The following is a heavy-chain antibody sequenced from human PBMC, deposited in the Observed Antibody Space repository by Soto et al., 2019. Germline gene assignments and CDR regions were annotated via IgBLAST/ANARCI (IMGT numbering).Heavy chain of an antibody. CDR2: INHSGST. CDR3: ASRYCSGGSCRGDWFDP. J-gene: IGHJ5*02. D-gene: IGHD2-15*01. CDR1: GGSFSGYY. Sequence: QVQLQQWGAGLLKPSETLSLTCAVYGGSFSGYYWSWIRQPPGKGLEWIGEINHSGSTNYNPSLKSRLTISVDTSKNQFSLKLSSVTAADTAVYYCASRYCSGGSCRGDWFDPWGQGTLVTVSS. V-gene: IGHV4-34*01.